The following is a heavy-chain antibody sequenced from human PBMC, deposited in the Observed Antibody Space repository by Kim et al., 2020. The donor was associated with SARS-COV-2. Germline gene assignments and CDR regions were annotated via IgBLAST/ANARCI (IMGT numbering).Heavy chain of an antibody. CDR2: IYYSGST. Sequence: SETLSLTCTVSGGSISSGGYYWSWIRQHPGKGLEWIGYIYYSGSTYYNPSLKSRVTISVDTSKNQFSLKLSSVTAADTAVYYCARMGPAALDYWGQGTLVTVSS. CDR1: GGSISSGGYY. CDR3: ARMGPAALDY. J-gene: IGHJ4*02. D-gene: IGHD2-2*01. V-gene: IGHV4-31*03.